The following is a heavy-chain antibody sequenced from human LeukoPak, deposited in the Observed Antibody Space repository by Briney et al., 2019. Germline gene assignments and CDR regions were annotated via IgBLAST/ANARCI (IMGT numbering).Heavy chain of an antibody. Sequence: PGGSLRLSCAASGFSFSSYVMHWVRQAPGKGLEWVAGISLDGSDKHYTDSVKGRFTISRDNSMNTLYLQMNSLRAEDTAVYHCTRERRRDGYNYWGQGTLVTVSS. D-gene: IGHD5-24*01. V-gene: IGHV3-33*05. CDR2: ISLDGSDK. CDR1: GFSFSSYV. J-gene: IGHJ4*02. CDR3: TRERRRDGYNY.